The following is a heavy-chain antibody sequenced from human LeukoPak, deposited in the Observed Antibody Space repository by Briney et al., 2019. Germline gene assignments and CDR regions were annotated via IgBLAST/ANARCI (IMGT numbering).Heavy chain of an antibody. CDR1: GYTFANYA. CDR3: AREQIIRGVMLWFDP. V-gene: IGHV1-3*01. J-gene: IGHJ5*02. D-gene: IGHD3-10*01. Sequence: GPRKVCCKASGYTFANYAINFGRHAPGQRLGWRGGINAGNGNTKYSQKFQGRVTITKDTSASTAYMELSSLTSEDTAMYYCAREQIIRGVMLWFDPWGQGTLVTVSS. CDR2: INAGNGNT.